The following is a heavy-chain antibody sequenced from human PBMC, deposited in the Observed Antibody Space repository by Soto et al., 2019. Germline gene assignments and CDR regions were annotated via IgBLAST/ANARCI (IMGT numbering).Heavy chain of an antibody. Sequence: QITLKESGPTLVKPTQTLTLTCTFSGFSLSTSGVGVGWIRQPPGKALEWLALIYWDDNKLYSPSLKSRLTITQDTPKNQGVLTMTHMDPVDTATYYCAHRRGFGELSYWGQGTLVTVSS. CDR1: GFSLSTSGVG. J-gene: IGHJ4*02. V-gene: IGHV2-5*02. D-gene: IGHD3-10*01. CDR3: AHRRGFGELSY. CDR2: IYWDDNK.